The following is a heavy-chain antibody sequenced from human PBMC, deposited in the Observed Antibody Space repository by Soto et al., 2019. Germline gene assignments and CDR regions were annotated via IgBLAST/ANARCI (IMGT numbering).Heavy chain of an antibody. V-gene: IGHV1-3*01. J-gene: IGHJ5*02. CDR2: INAGNGNT. CDR3: AREGFYCSSTSCSNWFDP. CDR1: GYTSTSYS. Sequence: ASVKVSCKASGYTSTSYSMHWVLQAPGQRLEWMGWINAGNGNTKYSQKFQGRVTITRDTSASTAYMELSSLRSEDTAVYYCAREGFYCSSTSCSNWFDPWGQGTLVTVSS. D-gene: IGHD2-2*01.